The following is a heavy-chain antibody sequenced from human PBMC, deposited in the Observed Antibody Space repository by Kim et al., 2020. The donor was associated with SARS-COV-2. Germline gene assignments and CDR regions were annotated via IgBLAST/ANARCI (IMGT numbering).Heavy chain of an antibody. J-gene: IGHJ6*02. CDR1: GYTFTSYY. V-gene: IGHV1-46*01. D-gene: IGHD6-19*01. CDR2: INPSGGST. Sequence: ASVKVSCKASGYTFTSYYMHWVRQAPGQGLEWMGIINPSGGSTSYAQKFQGRVTMTRDTSTSTVYMELSSLRSEDTAVYYCARDVVAVASRGDYYYGMDVWGQGTTVTVSS. CDR3: ARDVVAVASRGDYYYGMDV.